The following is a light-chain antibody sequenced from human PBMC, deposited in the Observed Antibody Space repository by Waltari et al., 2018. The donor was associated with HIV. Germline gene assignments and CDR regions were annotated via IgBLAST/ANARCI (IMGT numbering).Light chain of an antibody. J-gene: IGLJ2*01. V-gene: IGLV2-14*03. CDR1: SNDIFNYNY. CDR2: DLT. CDR3: SSYTNNNTLI. Sequence: QSDLTQPASVSGSPGQSITISCTGASNDIFNYNYVSWYQQHPAKTPNLIIYDLTSRPSGVSNRFSASKSGNTASLTISGLQADDEADYYCSSYTNNNTLIFGGGTKLTVL.